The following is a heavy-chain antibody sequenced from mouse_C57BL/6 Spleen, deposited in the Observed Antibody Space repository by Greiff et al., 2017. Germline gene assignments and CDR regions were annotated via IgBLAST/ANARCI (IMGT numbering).Heavy chain of an antibody. V-gene: IGHV1-75*01. CDR1: GYTFTDYY. CDR3: ARVYSNYLSWFAY. Sequence: VQRVESGPELVKPGASVKISCKASGYTFTDYYINWVKQRPGQGLEWIGWIFPGSGSTYYNEKFKGKATLTVDKSSSTAYMLLSSLTSEDSAVYFCARVYSNYLSWFAYWGQGTLVTVSA. D-gene: IGHD2-5*01. J-gene: IGHJ3*01. CDR2: IFPGSGST.